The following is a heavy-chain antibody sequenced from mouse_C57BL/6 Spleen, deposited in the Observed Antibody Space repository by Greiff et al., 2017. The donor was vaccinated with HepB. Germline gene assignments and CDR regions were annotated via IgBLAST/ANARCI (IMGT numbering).Heavy chain of an antibody. CDR2: INPNNGGT. J-gene: IGHJ2*01. Sequence: EVQLQQSGPELVKPGASVKISCKASGYTFTDYYMNWVKQSHGKSLEWIGDINPNNGGTSYNQKFKGKATLTVDKSSSTAYMELRSLTSEDSAVYYCARGTSYDYDGGGFDYWGQGTTLTVSS. D-gene: IGHD2-4*01. CDR3: ARGTSYDYDGGGFDY. CDR1: GYTFTDYY. V-gene: IGHV1-26*01.